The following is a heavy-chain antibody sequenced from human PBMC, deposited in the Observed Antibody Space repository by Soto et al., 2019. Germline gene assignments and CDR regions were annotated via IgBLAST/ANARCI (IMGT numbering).Heavy chain of an antibody. Sequence: EVQLVESGGGLVQPGGSLRLSCAASGFTFSSYWMSWVRQAPGKGLEWVANIKQDGSEKYYVGSVKGRFTISRDNAKNSLYLQMNSLRAEDTAVYYCARDRVGYCSGGSCSYAFDIWGQGTMVTVSS. CDR2: IKQDGSEK. D-gene: IGHD2-15*01. CDR3: ARDRVGYCSGGSCSYAFDI. V-gene: IGHV3-7*01. CDR1: GFTFSSYW. J-gene: IGHJ3*02.